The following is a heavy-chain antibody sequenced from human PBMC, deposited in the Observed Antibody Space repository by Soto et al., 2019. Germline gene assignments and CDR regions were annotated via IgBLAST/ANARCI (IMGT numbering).Heavy chain of an antibody. J-gene: IGHJ4*02. V-gene: IGHV4-59*01. Sequence: SETLSLTCTVSGGSISSYYWSWIRQPPGKGLEWIGYIYYSGSTNYNPSLKSRVTISVDTSKNQFSLKLSSVTAADTAVYYCARRGIGARHLDYWGQGTLVTVSS. CDR1: GGSISSYY. D-gene: IGHD6-6*01. CDR3: ARRGIGARHLDY. CDR2: IYYSGST.